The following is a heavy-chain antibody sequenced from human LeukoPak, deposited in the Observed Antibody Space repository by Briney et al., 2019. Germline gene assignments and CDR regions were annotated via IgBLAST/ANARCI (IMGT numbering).Heavy chain of an antibody. D-gene: IGHD2-15*01. CDR1: GGTFSSYA. Sequence: SVKVSCKASGGTFSSYAISWVRQAPGQGLEWMGRIIPILGIANYAQKFQGRVTITADKSTSTAYMELSSLRSEDTAVYYCARTWDIVVVVVDYGMDVWGQGTSVTVSS. J-gene: IGHJ6*02. CDR3: ARTWDIVVVVVDYGMDV. V-gene: IGHV1-69*04. CDR2: IIPILGIA.